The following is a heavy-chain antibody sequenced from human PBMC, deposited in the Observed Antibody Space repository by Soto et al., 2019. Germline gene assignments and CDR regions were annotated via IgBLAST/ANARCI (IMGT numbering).Heavy chain of an antibody. Sequence: SETLYLTCTVSGGSISSGGYFWSWIRQRPGKGLEWIGYIYYSGSNNYNPSLKSRVTISVDTSKNQFSLKLSSVTAADTAVYYCARSRFLFDYWGQGTLVTV. V-gene: IGHV4-61*08. CDR1: GGSISSGGYF. CDR2: IYYSGSN. D-gene: IGHD3-3*01. CDR3: ARSRFLFDY. J-gene: IGHJ4*02.